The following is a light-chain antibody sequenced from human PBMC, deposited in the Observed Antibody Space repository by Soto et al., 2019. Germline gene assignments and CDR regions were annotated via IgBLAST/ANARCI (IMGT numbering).Light chain of an antibody. J-gene: IGLJ1*01. CDR1: SSDVGSYNL. V-gene: IGLV2-23*01. CDR3: CSFAGSTPFV. CDR2: EGR. Sequence: QSVLTQPASVSGSPGQSITISCTGTSSDVGSYNLVSWYQQHPGKAPKVIIYEGRKRPSGVSNRFSGSKSGNTASLTISGLQAEDEADYYCCSFAGSTPFVFGTGTKV.